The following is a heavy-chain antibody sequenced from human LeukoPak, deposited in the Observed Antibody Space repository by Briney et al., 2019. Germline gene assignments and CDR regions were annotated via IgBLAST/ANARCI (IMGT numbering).Heavy chain of an antibody. V-gene: IGHV4-38-2*02. Sequence: SETLSLTCTVSGYSISSGYYWGWIRQPPGKGLEWIGSFYHSGSTYYNPSLKSRVTISVDTSKNQFSLKLSSVTAADTAVYYCATYVDTAMHFDIWGLGTMVTVSS. CDR2: FYHSGST. J-gene: IGHJ3*02. D-gene: IGHD5-18*01. CDR1: GYSISSGYY. CDR3: ATYVDTAMHFDI.